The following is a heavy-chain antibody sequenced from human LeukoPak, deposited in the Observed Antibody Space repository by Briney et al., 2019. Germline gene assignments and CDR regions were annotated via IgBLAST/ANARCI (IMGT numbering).Heavy chain of an antibody. CDR2: TYYRSKWCS. V-gene: IGHV6-1*01. CDR3: ARYTSSWFFDS. D-gene: IGHD6-13*01. J-gene: IGHJ4*02. CDR1: GDSVSSTSAA. Sequence: SHTLSLTCAISGDSVSSTSAAWNWIRQSPSRGLERLGRTYYRSKWCSDYAASVRGRITVNHDTSTNQFSLQLNSVAPEDTAVYYCARYTSSWFFDSWGLGTLVTVFS.